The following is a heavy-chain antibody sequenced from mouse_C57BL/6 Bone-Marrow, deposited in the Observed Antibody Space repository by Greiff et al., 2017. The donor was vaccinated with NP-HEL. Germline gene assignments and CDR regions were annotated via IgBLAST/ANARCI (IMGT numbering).Heavy chain of an antibody. CDR1: GYAFSSYW. Sequence: VQLQESGAELVKPGASVKISCKASGYAFSSYWMNWVKQRPGKGLEWIGQIYPGDGDTNYNGKFKGKATLTADKSSSTAYMQLSSLTSEDSAVYFCARNYYGSSSYYAMDYWGQGTSVTVSS. V-gene: IGHV1-80*01. CDR3: ARNYYGSSSYYAMDY. CDR2: IYPGDGDT. D-gene: IGHD1-1*01. J-gene: IGHJ4*01.